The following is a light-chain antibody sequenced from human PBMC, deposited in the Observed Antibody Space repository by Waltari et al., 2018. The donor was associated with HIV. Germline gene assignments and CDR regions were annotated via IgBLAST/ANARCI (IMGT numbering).Light chain of an antibody. CDR3: QALDRNTLV. V-gene: IGLV3-1*01. CDR1: GLWDKD. CDR2: EDN. Sequence: SYALTQSPSVSVSPGQTARPTCSGDGLWDKDVCWYHQKSGQAPGLVMYEDNKRPSGIPERFSGAKSGYTATLTISENQATDAAGYCSQALDRNTLVFGGGTTLTVL. J-gene: IGLJ3*02.